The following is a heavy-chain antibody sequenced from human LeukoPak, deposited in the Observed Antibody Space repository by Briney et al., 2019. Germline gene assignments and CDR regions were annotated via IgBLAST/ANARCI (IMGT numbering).Heavy chain of an antibody. D-gene: IGHD6-13*01. Sequence: GGSLRLSCAASGFTFSSYSMNWVRQAPGKGLEWVSAISGSGGSTYYADSVKGRFTISRDNSKNTLYLQMNSLRAEDTAVYYCAKSYAQQQPRMEYWGQGTLVTVSS. V-gene: IGHV3-23*01. CDR2: ISGSGGST. J-gene: IGHJ4*02. CDR3: AKSYAQQQPRMEY. CDR1: GFTFSSYS.